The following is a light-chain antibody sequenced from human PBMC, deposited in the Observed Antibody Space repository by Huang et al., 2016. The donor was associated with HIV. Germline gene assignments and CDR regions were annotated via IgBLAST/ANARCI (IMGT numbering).Light chain of an antibody. CDR1: QNITNNY. CDR2: GAS. J-gene: IGKJ4*01. V-gene: IGKV3-20*01. Sequence: DIVLTQSPGTLSLSPGARAALSCRARQNITNNYLAWYQQRSGQAPRLLIYGASNRAMGIPDRFSGSVSGTDFTLIINRLEPQDSAVYYCQQYLSSPLTFGGGTNVEIK. CDR3: QQYLSSPLT.